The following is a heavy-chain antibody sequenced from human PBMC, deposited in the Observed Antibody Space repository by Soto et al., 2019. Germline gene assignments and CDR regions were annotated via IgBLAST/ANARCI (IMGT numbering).Heavy chain of an antibody. CDR3: ARSRDTGTYSGRFLDY. Sequence: EVQLVESGGGLIQPGGSLRLSCAASGFTVSSTYLTWVRQAPGKGLEWVAILYTGTDTVYADSVKGRFTISRDSSKNTFDLQMNSLRAEDTAMYFCARSRDTGTYSGRFLDYWGQGSLGAVSS. V-gene: IGHV3-53*01. CDR1: GFTVSSTY. CDR2: LYTGTDT. D-gene: IGHD1-26*01. J-gene: IGHJ4*02.